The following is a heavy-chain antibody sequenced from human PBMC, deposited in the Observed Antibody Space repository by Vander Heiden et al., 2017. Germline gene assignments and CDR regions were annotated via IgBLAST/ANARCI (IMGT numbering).Heavy chain of an antibody. Sequence: EVQLVESGGGLVQPGRSLRLPCAAYGFTFDDYAMHWVRQAPGKGLEWVSGISWNSGSIGYADSVKGRFTISRDNAKNSLYLQMNSLRAEDTALYYCAKDVRDYYDSSGYSAFDIWGQGTMVTVSS. J-gene: IGHJ3*02. CDR2: ISWNSGSI. CDR1: GFTFDDYA. V-gene: IGHV3-9*01. D-gene: IGHD3-22*01. CDR3: AKDVRDYYDSSGYSAFDI.